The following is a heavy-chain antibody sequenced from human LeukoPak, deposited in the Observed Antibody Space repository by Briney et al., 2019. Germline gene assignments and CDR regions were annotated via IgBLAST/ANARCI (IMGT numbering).Heavy chain of an antibody. V-gene: IGHV3-30*18. CDR1: GFTFSSYG. Sequence: PGGSLRLSCAASGFTFSSYGMHWVRQAPGKGLEWVAVISYDGSNKYYADSVKGRFTISRDNSKNTLYLQMNSLRAEDTAVYYCAKGYSSSWTNNWFDPWGQGTLVTVSS. CDR3: AKGYSSSWTNNWFDP. J-gene: IGHJ5*02. D-gene: IGHD6-13*01. CDR2: ISYDGSNK.